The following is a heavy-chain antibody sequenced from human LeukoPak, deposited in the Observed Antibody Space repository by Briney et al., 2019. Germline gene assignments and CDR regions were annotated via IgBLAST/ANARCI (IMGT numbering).Heavy chain of an antibody. CDR2: IYYSGAT. Sequence: PSKTLSLTCTVSGGSISGSTYYWGWIRQPPGKGLEWIGSIYYSGATYYNPSLKSRVTVSVDTSKNQFSLKLRSVTAADTAVYYCASRTYRVRGQGTLVTVSS. CDR3: ASRTYRV. V-gene: IGHV4-39*01. CDR1: GGSISGSTYY. D-gene: IGHD5/OR15-5a*01. J-gene: IGHJ4*02.